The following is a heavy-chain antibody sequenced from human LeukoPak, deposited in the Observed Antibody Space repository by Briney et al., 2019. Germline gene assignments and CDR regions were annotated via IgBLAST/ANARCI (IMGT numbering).Heavy chain of an antibody. Sequence: PGGSLRLSCAASGFTLSSYAMSWVRQAPGKGLEWVANIKQDGSEKYYVDSVKGRFTISRDNAKNSLYLQMNSLRAEDTAVYYCARDFTNGIGGQGTLVTVSS. D-gene: IGHD2-8*01. CDR3: ARDFTNGI. CDR2: IKQDGSEK. V-gene: IGHV3-7*01. CDR1: GFTLSSYA. J-gene: IGHJ4*02.